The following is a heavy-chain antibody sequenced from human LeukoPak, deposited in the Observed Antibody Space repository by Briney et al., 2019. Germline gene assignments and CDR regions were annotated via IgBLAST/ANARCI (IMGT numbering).Heavy chain of an antibody. CDR2: IYYSGST. Sequence: SETLSLTCTVSGGSISSSSYYWGWIRQPPGKGLEWIGSIYYSGSTHYNPSLKSRVTISVDTSKNQFSLKLSSVTAADTAVYYCARVTDAGYSYGYSFDYWGQGTLVTVSS. V-gene: IGHV4-39*07. CDR1: GGSISSSSYY. CDR3: ARVTDAGYSYGYSFDY. D-gene: IGHD5-18*01. J-gene: IGHJ4*02.